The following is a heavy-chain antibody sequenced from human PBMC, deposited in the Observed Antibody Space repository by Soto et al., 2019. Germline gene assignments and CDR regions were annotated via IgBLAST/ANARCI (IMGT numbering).Heavy chain of an antibody. J-gene: IGHJ4*02. Sequence: QLQLQESGPGLVKPSETLSLTCTVSGGSISSSSYYWGWIRQPPGKGLEWIGSIYYSGSTYYNPSLKSRVTISVDTSKNQFSLKLSSVTAADTAVYYCARLVRGYSYGPYFDYWGQGTLVTVSS. CDR1: GGSISSSSYY. D-gene: IGHD5-18*01. V-gene: IGHV4-39*01. CDR3: ARLVRGYSYGPYFDY. CDR2: IYYSGST.